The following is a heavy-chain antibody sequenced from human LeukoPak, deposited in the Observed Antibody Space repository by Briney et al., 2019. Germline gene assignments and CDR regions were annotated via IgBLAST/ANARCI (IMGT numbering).Heavy chain of an antibody. CDR2: ITSNGGRT. CDR3: ARGAASGGYDY. Sequence: GGSLRLSCAASGFIFSDYDVHWVRQAPGKGLEFVSAITSNGGRTFYANSVKGRFTISRDNSKDALYLQMDGLRADDMAVYYCARGAASGGYDYWGQGALVTVSS. J-gene: IGHJ4*02. D-gene: IGHD3-10*01. V-gene: IGHV3-64*01. CDR1: GFIFSDYD.